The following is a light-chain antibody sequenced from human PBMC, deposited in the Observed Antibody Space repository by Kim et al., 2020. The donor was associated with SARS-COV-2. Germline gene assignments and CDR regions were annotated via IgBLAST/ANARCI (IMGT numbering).Light chain of an antibody. CDR2: GAS. CDR1: HSISGNY. Sequence: EIVLTQAPDTLSLSPGERATLSCRASHSISGNYLAWYQQKYGQAPRLLIFGASSWAPGVPDRFSGSGSGTDFTLTISGLESEDSAMYYSQQYGTSPYTFGQGTKVEIK. V-gene: IGKV3-20*01. J-gene: IGKJ2*01. CDR3: QQYGTSPYT.